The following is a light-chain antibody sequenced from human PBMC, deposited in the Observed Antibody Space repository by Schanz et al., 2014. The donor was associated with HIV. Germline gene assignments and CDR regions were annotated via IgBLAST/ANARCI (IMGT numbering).Light chain of an antibody. V-gene: IGKV1-5*03. Sequence: DIQMTQSPSTLSASVGDRVTITCRASQSMSSWLAWYQQKPGKAPKLLISKASNLESGVPSRFSGSGSGTEFTLTISSLQPDDFATYYCQQPASYPLTFGGGTKVEIK. J-gene: IGKJ4*01. CDR3: QQPASYPLT. CDR1: QSMSSW. CDR2: KAS.